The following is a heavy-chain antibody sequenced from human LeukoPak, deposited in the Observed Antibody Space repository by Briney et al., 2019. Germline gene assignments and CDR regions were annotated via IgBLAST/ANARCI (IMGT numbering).Heavy chain of an antibody. V-gene: IGHV3-33*01. CDR3: AGDHSSQEYFQH. J-gene: IGHJ1*01. CDR1: GFTFSGCG. Sequence: GGSLRHSCAASGFTFSGCGMHWVRQAPGKGLEWVAFTWYDGRDKYYADSVKGRFAISRDNAKNSLYLQMNSLRAEDTAVYYCAGDHSSQEYFQHWGQGTLVTVSS. CDR2: TWYDGRDK. D-gene: IGHD3-22*01.